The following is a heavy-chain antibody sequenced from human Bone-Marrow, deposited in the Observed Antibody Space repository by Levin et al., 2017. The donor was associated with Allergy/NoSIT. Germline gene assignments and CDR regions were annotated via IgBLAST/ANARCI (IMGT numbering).Heavy chain of an antibody. Sequence: GGSLRLSCGASGFTLSSYWMHWVRRGPGKGLVCVSRISPNGSDRRYADSVKGRFTIPRDNPKNTVYLEMHSLRDEDSAVYYCARGSSDWMGIDYWGQGALVTVSS. J-gene: IGHJ4*02. CDR2: ISPNGSDR. CDR3: ARGSSDWMGIDY. CDR1: GFTLSSYW. D-gene: IGHD6-25*01. V-gene: IGHV3-74*01.